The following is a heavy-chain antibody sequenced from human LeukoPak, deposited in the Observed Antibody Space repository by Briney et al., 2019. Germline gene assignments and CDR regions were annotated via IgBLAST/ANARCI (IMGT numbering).Heavy chain of an antibody. J-gene: IGHJ6*02. CDR1: GYTFTGQY. Sequence: GASVKVSCKASGYTFTGQYLHWVRQAPGQGLEWMGWINPNSGGTNYAQKFQGWVTMTRDTSISTAYMELSRLRSDDTAVYYCARGASSGSYSLYYGMDVWGQGTTVTVSS. CDR3: ARGASSGSYSLYYGMDV. D-gene: IGHD1-26*01. CDR2: INPNSGGT. V-gene: IGHV1-2*04.